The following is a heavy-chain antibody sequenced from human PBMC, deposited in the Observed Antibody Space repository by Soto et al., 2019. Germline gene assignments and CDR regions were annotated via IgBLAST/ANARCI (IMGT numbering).Heavy chain of an antibody. Sequence: ESGGGVVQPGRSLRPSCPASGFTFSSYGVPWVRQAPGKGLEWVAVIWYDGSNKYYADSVKGRLTISRDNSKNTLYLQMNSLRAEDTAVYYCARGSYYGSGSYYPPFDNWGQGTLVTVSS. J-gene: IGHJ4*02. D-gene: IGHD3-10*01. CDR2: IWYDGSNK. CDR1: GFTFSSYG. V-gene: IGHV3-33*01. CDR3: ARGSYYGSGSYYPPFDN.